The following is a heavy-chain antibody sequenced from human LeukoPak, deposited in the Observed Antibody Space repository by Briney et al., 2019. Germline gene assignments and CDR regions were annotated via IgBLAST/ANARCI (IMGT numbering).Heavy chain of an antibody. Sequence: GGSLRLSCAASGFTFSSYAMSWVRQAPGKGLEWVSAISGSGGTTYYADSVKGRFTISRDNSKNTLYLQMNSLRAEDTALYYCAREYISGGRTFDYWGQGTLVTVSS. V-gene: IGHV3-23*01. CDR1: GFTFSSYA. CDR3: AREYISGGRTFDY. D-gene: IGHD6-19*01. CDR2: ISGSGGTT. J-gene: IGHJ4*02.